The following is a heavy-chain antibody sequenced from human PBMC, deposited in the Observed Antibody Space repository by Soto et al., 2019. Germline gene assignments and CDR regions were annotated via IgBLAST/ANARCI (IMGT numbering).Heavy chain of an antibody. V-gene: IGHV1-8*02. CDR3: VRGHWWLVS. D-gene: IGHD2-8*02. CDR2: INANSGNT. J-gene: IGHJ4*02. CDR1: GYTFTSYG. Sequence: ASVKVSCKASGYTFTSYGISWVRQAPGQGLEWMGWINANSGNTGYAQKFQGRVTMTTNTSISTAYMELSSLRSEDTAVYYCVRGHWWLVSWGQGALVTVSS.